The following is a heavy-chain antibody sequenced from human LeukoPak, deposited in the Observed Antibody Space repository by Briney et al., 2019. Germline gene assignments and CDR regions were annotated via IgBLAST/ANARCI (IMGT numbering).Heavy chain of an antibody. CDR3: ARGLRIAVAGSGTLGY. J-gene: IGHJ4*02. D-gene: IGHD6-19*01. Sequence: GASVTVSCKASGYTFTIYDINWVRQATGQGLEWMGWMNPNSGNTGYAQKFQGRVTMTRNTSISTAYMELSSLRSEDTAVYYCARGLRIAVAGSGTLGYWGQGTLVTVSS. V-gene: IGHV1-8*01. CDR1: GYTFTIYD. CDR2: MNPNSGNT.